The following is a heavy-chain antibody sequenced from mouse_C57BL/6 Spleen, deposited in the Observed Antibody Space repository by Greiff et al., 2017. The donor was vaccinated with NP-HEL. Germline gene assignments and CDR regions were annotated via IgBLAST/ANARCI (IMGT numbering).Heavy chain of an antibody. J-gene: IGHJ3*01. CDR1: GYSITSGYY. CDR3: AREDYYYVSSSFAY. V-gene: IGHV3-6*01. Sequence: VQLKESGPGLVKPSQSLSLTCSVTGYSITSGYYWYWIRQFPGNKLEWMGYISYDGSNNYNPSLKNRISITRDTSKNQFYLKLNSVTTEDTATYYCAREDYYYVSSSFAYWGQGTLVTVSA. D-gene: IGHD1-1*01. CDR2: ISYDGSN.